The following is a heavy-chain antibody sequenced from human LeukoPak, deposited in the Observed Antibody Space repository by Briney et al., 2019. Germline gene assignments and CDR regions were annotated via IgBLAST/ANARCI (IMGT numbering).Heavy chain of an antibody. Sequence: SETLSLTCTVSGGSISSGGYYWSWIRQHPGKGLEWIGYIYYSGSTYYNPSLKSRVTISVDTSKNQFSLKLSSVTAADTAVYYCARDLYHYDSSGYSFGWYFDLWGRGTLVTVSS. CDR3: ARDLYHYDSSGYSFGWYFDL. D-gene: IGHD3-22*01. CDR1: GGSISSGGYY. CDR2: IYYSGST. V-gene: IGHV4-31*03. J-gene: IGHJ2*01.